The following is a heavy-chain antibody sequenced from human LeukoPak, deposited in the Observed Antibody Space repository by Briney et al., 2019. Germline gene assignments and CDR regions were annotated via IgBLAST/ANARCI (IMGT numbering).Heavy chain of an antibody. V-gene: IGHV1-69*04. CDR2: IILILDIA. Sequence: PSVKFSCKTSGRPINNNINTCVRQDPGQCLEWVGTIILILDIANYAQKFQGRVAITADTSTSTAYMELSDLGSEDTAVYFCAREPEGLTTESHWGQGTLVTVSS. CDR1: GRPINNNI. D-gene: IGHD1-14*01. CDR3: AREPEGLTTESH. J-gene: IGHJ4*02.